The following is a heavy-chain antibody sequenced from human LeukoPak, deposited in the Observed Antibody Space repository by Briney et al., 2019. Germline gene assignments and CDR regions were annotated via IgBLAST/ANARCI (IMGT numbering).Heavy chain of an antibody. V-gene: IGHV4-30-2*01. Sequence: KPSETLSLTCAVSGGSISSGGYSWSWIRQPPGKGLEWIGYIYHSGSTYYNPSLKSRVTISVDRSKNQFSLKLSSVTAADTAVYYCARAADKTVTSQIFDYWGQGTLVTVSS. D-gene: IGHD4-17*01. CDR3: ARAADKTVTSQIFDY. CDR1: GGSISSGGYS. J-gene: IGHJ4*02. CDR2: IYHSGST.